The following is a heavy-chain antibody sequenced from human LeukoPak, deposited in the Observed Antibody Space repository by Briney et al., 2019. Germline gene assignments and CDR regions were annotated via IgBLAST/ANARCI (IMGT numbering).Heavy chain of an antibody. CDR2: ISSSSSTI. CDR1: GFTLSSYS. Sequence: PGGSLRLSCAASGFTLSSYSMNWVRQAPGKGLEWVSYISSSSSTIYYAGSVKGRFTISRDNAKNSLYLQMNSLRAEDTAVYYCARERYGSGSYYDYYYYYMDVWGKGTTVTVSS. D-gene: IGHD3-10*01. J-gene: IGHJ6*03. V-gene: IGHV3-48*04. CDR3: ARERYGSGSYYDYYYYYMDV.